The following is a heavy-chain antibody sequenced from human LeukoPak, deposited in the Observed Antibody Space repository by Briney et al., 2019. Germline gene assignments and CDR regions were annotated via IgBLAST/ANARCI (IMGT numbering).Heavy chain of an antibody. Sequence: SETLSLTCAVYGGSFSDYYWSWIRQPPGKGLEWIGEINHSGRINYNPSLKSRVTMSVDTSKKQFSLKLTSVTAADMAVYYCARSFDSRGYYYYGMDVWGQGTTVTVSS. CDR1: GGSFSDYY. J-gene: IGHJ6*02. CDR2: INHSGRI. V-gene: IGHV4-34*01. D-gene: IGHD3-22*01. CDR3: ARSFDSRGYYYYGMDV.